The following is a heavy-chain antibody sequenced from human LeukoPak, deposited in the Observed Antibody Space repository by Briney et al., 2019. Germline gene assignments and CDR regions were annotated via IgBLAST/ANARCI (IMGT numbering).Heavy chain of an antibody. J-gene: IGHJ4*02. D-gene: IGHD4-23*01. CDR2: ISSSSSYI. CDR1: GFTFSSYS. CDR3: ARTTVVTPNYFDY. V-gene: IGHV3-21*01. Sequence: GGSLRLSCAASGFTFSSYSINWVRQAPGKGLEWVSSISSSSSYIYYADSVKGRFTISRDNAKNSLYLQMNSLRAEDTAVYYCARTTVVTPNYFDYWGQGTLVTVSS.